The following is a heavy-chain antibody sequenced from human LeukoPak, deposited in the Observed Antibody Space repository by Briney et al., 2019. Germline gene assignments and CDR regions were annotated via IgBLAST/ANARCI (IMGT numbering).Heavy chain of an antibody. J-gene: IGHJ6*02. CDR1: GGSFSGYY. D-gene: IGHD3-10*01. Sequence: SETLSLTCAVYGGSFSGYYWSWIRQPPGKGLEWIGEINHSGSTNYNPSLKSRVTISVDTSKNQFSLKLSSVTAADTAVYYCARNMYYYGSGSYSYYYYGMDVWGQGTTVTVSS. V-gene: IGHV4-34*01. CDR2: INHSGST. CDR3: ARNMYYYGSGSYSYYYYGMDV.